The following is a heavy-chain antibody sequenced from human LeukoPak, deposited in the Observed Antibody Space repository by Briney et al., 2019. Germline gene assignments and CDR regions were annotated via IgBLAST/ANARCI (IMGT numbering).Heavy chain of an antibody. CDR1: GGSISSGSYY. CDR3: ASHYYGSGSYYNGAFDY. CDR2: INHSGST. J-gene: IGHJ4*02. Sequence: SQTLSLTCTVSGGSISSGSYYWSWIRQPAGKGLEWIGEINHSGSTNYNPSLKSRVTISVDTSKNQFSLKLSSVTAADTAVYYCASHYYGSGSYYNGAFDYWGQGTLVTVSS. V-gene: IGHV4-61*09. D-gene: IGHD3-10*01.